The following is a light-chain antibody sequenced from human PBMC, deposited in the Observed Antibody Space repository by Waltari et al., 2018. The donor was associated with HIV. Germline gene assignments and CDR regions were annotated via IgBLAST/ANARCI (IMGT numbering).Light chain of an antibody. J-gene: IGLJ2*01. V-gene: IGLV3-25*03. CDR3: QSSDTTASHEL. Sequence: SRDLTQPPSVSVPPGQTARITCSGDALSKQSSYWYQQKAGQAPVLVIFKDTERPSGIPERFAASSSGTTVTLTITSVEAEDEAEYFCQSSDTTASHELFGGGTKLTVL. CDR1: ALSKQS. CDR2: KDT.